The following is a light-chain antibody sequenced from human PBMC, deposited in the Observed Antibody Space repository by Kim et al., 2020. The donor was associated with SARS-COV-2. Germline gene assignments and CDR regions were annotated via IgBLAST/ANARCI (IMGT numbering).Light chain of an antibody. V-gene: IGLV6-57*03. CDR3: QSYDSANQGV. CDR2: EDY. J-gene: IGLJ3*02. CDR1: SGRIASNY. Sequence: TLTISAPRNSGRIASNYVHWYQQRPDRAPTTVIYEDYKRASGVPNRFSGSIDSSSNSASLTISGLRTEDEADYYCQSYDSANQGVFGGGTQLTVL.